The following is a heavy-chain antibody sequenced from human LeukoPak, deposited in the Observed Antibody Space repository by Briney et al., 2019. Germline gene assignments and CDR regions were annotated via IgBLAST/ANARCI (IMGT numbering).Heavy chain of an antibody. D-gene: IGHD3-3*02. V-gene: IGHV4-59*01. Sequence: SETLSLTCTVSGGSISSYYWSWLRQPPGKGLEWIGYIYYSGSTNYNPSLKSRVTISVDTSKNQFSLKLSSVTAADTAVYYCASASHSIYYYYMDVWGKGTTVTVSS. CDR2: IYYSGST. CDR3: ASASHSIYYYYMDV. CDR1: GGSISSYY. J-gene: IGHJ6*03.